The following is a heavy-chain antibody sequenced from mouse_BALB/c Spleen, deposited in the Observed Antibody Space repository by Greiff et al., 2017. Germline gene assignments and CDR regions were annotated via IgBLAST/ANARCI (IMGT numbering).Heavy chain of an antibody. CDR2: ISSGGSYT. D-gene: IGHD2-1*01. CDR3: TREGYYGNYDAMDY. CDR1: GFTFSSYT. J-gene: IGHJ4*01. V-gene: IGHV5-6-4*01. Sequence: EVQGVESGGGLVKPGGSLKLSCAASGFTFSSYTMSWVRQTPEKRLEWVATISSGGSYTYYPDSVKGRFTISRDNAKNTLYLQMSSLKSEDTAMYYCTREGYYGNYDAMDYWGQGTSVTVSS.